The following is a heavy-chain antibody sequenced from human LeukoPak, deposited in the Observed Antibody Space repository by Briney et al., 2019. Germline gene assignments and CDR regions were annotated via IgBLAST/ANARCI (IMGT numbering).Heavy chain of an antibody. J-gene: IGHJ4*02. V-gene: IGHV3-48*02. CDR3: ARGDVLRFLEWLPLDY. D-gene: IGHD3-3*01. Sequence: QTGGSLRLSCAASGFTFSSYSMNWVRQAPGKGLEWVSYISSSSSTIYYADSVKGRFTISRDNAKNSLYLQMNSLRDEDTAVYYCARGDVLRFLEWLPLDYWGQGTLVTVSS. CDR1: GFTFSSYS. CDR2: ISSSSSTI.